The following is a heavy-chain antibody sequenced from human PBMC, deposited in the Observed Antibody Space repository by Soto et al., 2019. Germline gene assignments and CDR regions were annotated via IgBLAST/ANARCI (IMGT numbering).Heavy chain of an antibody. CDR1: GFTFSSYW. D-gene: IGHD3-22*01. CDR3: ARESIAYYYDSSGYHGIDY. CDR2: INSDGSST. Sequence: EVQLVESGGGLVQPGGSLRLSCAASGFTFSSYWMHWVRQAPGKGLVWVSRINSDGSSTSYAHSVKGRFTISRDNAKNKLYLQMNSLRAEDTAVYYCARESIAYYYDSSGYHGIDYWGQGTLVTVSS. V-gene: IGHV3-74*01. J-gene: IGHJ4*02.